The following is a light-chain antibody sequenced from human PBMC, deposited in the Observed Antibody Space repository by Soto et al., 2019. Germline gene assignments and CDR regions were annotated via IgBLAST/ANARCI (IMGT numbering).Light chain of an antibody. V-gene: IGKV1-17*03. CDR3: LQHNRYPWT. CDR1: QDITSY. J-gene: IGKJ1*01. Sequence: DIQMTQSPSAVSASVGDRVTMTCRTSQDITSYLVWFQQKPGKVPERLIYGATNLQSGVPSRFSGSGSGTEFTLTISGLQPEDFATYYCLQHNRYPWTFGQGTKVDIK. CDR2: GAT.